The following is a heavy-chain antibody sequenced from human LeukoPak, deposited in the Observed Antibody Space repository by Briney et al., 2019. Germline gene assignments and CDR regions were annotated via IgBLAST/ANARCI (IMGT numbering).Heavy chain of an antibody. CDR2: IWYDGSHK. Sequence: GGSLRLSCAASGFTFSNYGMHWVRQAPGKGLEWVAVIWYDGSHKYYADSVKGRFTISRDNSKNTLYLQMNSLRPEDTVVYYCAGDYGSGTYYYFDYWGQGTLVTVSS. CDR1: GFTFSNYG. CDR3: AGDYGSGTYYYFDY. D-gene: IGHD3-10*01. J-gene: IGHJ4*02. V-gene: IGHV3-33*01.